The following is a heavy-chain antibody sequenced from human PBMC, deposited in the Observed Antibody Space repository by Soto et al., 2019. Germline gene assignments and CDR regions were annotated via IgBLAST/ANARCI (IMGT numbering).Heavy chain of an antibody. V-gene: IGHV1-69*12. CDR2: IIPVFGTP. CDR3: ARGDATKIVVTTYYGLDV. CDR1: GGSFSNYG. J-gene: IGHJ6*02. D-gene: IGHD3-22*01. Sequence: QVQVVQSGAEVKKPGSSVKVSCKASGGSFSNYGISWVRQAPGQGLEWMGGIIPVFGTPHYAQKFQDRVTITADESTSKVYMEVSSLKSEDTAVYYCARGDATKIVVTTYYGLDVWGQGTTVTVSS.